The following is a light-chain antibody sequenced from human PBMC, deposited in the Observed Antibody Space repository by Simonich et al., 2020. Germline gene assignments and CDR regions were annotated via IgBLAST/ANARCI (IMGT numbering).Light chain of an antibody. V-gene: IGLV9-49*01. J-gene: IGLJ2*01. Sequence: QPVLTQPPSASASLGASVTLTCTLSSGYSNYKVDWYQQRPGKGPRFVMRVGTGGMVGSKGDGIPYRFSVLGSGLNRYLTIKNIQEEDESDYHCGADHGSGSNFVVFGGGTKLTVL. CDR1: SGYSNYK. CDR2: VGTGGMVG. CDR3: GADHGSGSNFVV.